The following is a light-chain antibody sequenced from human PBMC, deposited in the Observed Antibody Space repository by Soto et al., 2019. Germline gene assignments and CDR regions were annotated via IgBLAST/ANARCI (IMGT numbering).Light chain of an antibody. CDR3: YSYAGRNLYV. J-gene: IGLJ1*01. Sequence: QSALAQPASVSGSPGQSITISCTGTSSDVGGYNLVSWYQQHPGKAPKLMIYEGSQRPSGVSNRFSGSKSGNTASLTISGLQAEDEADYYCYSYAGRNLYVFGTGTKV. CDR2: EGS. CDR1: SSDVGGYNL. V-gene: IGLV2-23*01.